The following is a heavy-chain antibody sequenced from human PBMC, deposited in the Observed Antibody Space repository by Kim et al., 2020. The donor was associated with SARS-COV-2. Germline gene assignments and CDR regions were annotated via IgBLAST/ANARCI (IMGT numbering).Heavy chain of an antibody. J-gene: IGHJ4*02. CDR3: ARDGGTLVRGVTEFDY. Sequence: ASVKVSCKASGYTFTNYAIHWVRQAPGQRLECMGWINPGSGNTYYSQNLQGRVTFTRDTSASTVYMELSSLRSEDTAVYFCARDGGTLVRGVTEFDYWGQ. V-gene: IGHV1-3*01. CDR1: GYTFTNYA. D-gene: IGHD3-10*01. CDR2: INPGSGNT.